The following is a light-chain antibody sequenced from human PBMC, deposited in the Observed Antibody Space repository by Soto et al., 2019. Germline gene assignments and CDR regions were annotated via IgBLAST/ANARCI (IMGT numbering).Light chain of an antibody. CDR1: QHIARY. Sequence: DFQMTQSPSSLSASVGDRVTITCRASQHIARYLNWYQQKPGKAPKFLIYDASTLQSGVPSRFSGSGSGTEFTLTIDSLQPEDFATYFCQQSFSAPWTCGQGAKVEVK. V-gene: IGKV1-39*01. CDR2: DAS. CDR3: QQSFSAPWT. J-gene: IGKJ1*01.